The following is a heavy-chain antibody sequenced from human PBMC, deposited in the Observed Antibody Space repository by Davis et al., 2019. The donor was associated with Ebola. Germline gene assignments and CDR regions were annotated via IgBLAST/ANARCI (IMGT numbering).Heavy chain of an antibody. Sequence: PGGSLRLSCAASGFTFSNAWMSWVRQALGKGLEWVGRIKCNTDGGTTDYAAPVKGRFTISRDDSKNTLYLQMNSLKTEDTAVYYCTGYCSGGSCYYALDIWGQGTMVTVSS. CDR3: TGYCSGGSCYYALDI. J-gene: IGHJ3*02. CDR2: IKCNTDGGTT. CDR1: GFTFSNAW. D-gene: IGHD2-15*01. V-gene: IGHV3-15*01.